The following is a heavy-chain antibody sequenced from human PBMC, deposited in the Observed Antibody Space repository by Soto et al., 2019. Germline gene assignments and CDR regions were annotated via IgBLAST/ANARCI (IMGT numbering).Heavy chain of an antibody. CDR1: GGSISSGDYY. Sequence: PSETLSLTCTVSGGSISSGDYYWSWIRQPPGKGLEWIGYIYCSGSTYYNPSLKSRVTISVDTSKNQFSLKLSSVTAADTAVYYCARDGRDYSSGPFDYWGQGTLVTVSS. CDR2: IYCSGST. CDR3: ARDGRDYSSGPFDY. D-gene: IGHD6-19*01. J-gene: IGHJ4*02. V-gene: IGHV4-30-4*01.